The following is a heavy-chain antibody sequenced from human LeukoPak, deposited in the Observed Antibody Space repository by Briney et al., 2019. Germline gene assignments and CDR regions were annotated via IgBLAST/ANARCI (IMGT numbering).Heavy chain of an antibody. J-gene: IGHJ6*02. Sequence: SETLSLTCTVSGVSISSGGYYWSWIRQHPGKGLEWIGYIYYSGSTYYNPSLKSRVTISVDTSKNQFSLKLSSVTAADTAVYYCARCKVTPTNYYGMDVWGQGTTVTVSS. CDR1: GVSISSGGYY. V-gene: IGHV4-31*03. D-gene: IGHD2-21*02. CDR3: ARCKVTPTNYYGMDV. CDR2: IYYSGST.